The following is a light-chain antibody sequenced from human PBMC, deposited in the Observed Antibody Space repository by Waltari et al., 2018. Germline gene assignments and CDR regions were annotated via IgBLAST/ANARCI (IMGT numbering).Light chain of an antibody. J-gene: IGKJ4*01. CDR1: QDINIY. CDR3: QQLETYPLT. Sequence: DIQLTQSPSFLSASLGDRVTITCRASQDINIYLAWYQQKPGKAPNLLISVASTLQVGVPSRFSGSGSGTEFFLTISSLQPEDFATYFCQQLETYPLTFGGWTKVEIK. CDR2: VAS. V-gene: IGKV1-9*01.